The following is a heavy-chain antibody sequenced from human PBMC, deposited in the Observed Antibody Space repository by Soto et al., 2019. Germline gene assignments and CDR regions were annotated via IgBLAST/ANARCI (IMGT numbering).Heavy chain of an antibody. V-gene: IGHV3-30*18. CDR3: AKSIGLLSCYFYGMDV. J-gene: IGHJ6*02. CDR1: GFTFSSYG. CDR2: ISYDGSNK. Sequence: QVQLVESGGGVVQPGRSLRLSCAASGFTFSSYGMHWVRQAPGKGLELVAVISYDGSNKYYADSVKGRFTISRDNSKNTLYLQMNSLRAEDTAVYYCAKSIGLLSCYFYGMDVWGQGTTVTVSS. D-gene: IGHD3-10*01.